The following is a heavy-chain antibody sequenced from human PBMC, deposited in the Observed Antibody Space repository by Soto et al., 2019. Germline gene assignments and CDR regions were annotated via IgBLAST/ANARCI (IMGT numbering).Heavy chain of an antibody. CDR1: GYTFTSYY. J-gene: IGHJ3*02. CDR3: AREKLSSPYAFDI. D-gene: IGHD6-6*01. Sequence: QVQLVQSGAEVKKPGASVKVSCKASGYTFTSYYMHWVRQAPGQGLEWMGIINPSGGSTSYAQKFQGGVTMTRETSTSKVYMELSSLRSEDTAVYYCAREKLSSPYAFDIWGQGTMVTVSS. V-gene: IGHV1-46*01. CDR2: INPSGGST.